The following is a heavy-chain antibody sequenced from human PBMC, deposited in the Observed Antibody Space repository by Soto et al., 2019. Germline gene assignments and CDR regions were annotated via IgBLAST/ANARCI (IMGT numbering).Heavy chain of an antibody. Sequence: QVQLQESGPGLVKPSQTLSLTCTVSGGSISSGDYYWSWIRQPPGKALEWIGYIYYSGSTYYNPFLQSRVTILVDTSKNQFSLKLSSVTAADTAVYDCARDSHDNINYLSNWFDPWGQGTLGTVSS. CDR2: IYYSGST. D-gene: IGHD4-4*01. CDR3: ARDSHDNINYLSNWFDP. J-gene: IGHJ5*02. V-gene: IGHV4-30-4*01. CDR1: GGSISSGDYY.